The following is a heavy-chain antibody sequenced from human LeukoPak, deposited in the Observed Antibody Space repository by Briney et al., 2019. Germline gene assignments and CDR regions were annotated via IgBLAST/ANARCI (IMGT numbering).Heavy chain of an antibody. Sequence: GASVKVSCTASGYTFTSYGISWMRQAPGQGLEWMGWISAYNGNTNNAQKLQGRVTMTTDTSTSTAYTELGRLRSDDTAVYYCARAEGVGTRYQLLYKEFDYWGQGTLVTVSS. CDR2: ISAYNGNT. CDR1: GYTFTSYG. V-gene: IGHV1-18*01. J-gene: IGHJ4*02. D-gene: IGHD2-2*02. CDR3: ARAEGVGTRYQLLYKEFDY.